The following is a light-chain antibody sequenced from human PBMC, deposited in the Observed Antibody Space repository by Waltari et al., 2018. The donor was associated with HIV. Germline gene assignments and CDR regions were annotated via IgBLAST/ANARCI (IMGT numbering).Light chain of an antibody. V-gene: IGLV2-8*01. Sequence: QSALTQPPSASGSPGQSVPISCPGTSRYVGGYNYVSWYQQHPGKAPKLMIYEVSKRPSGVPDRFSGSKSGNTASLTVSGLQAEDEADYYCSSYAGSNNYVFGTGTKVTVL. CDR2: EVS. J-gene: IGLJ1*01. CDR3: SSYAGSNNYV. CDR1: SRYVGGYNY.